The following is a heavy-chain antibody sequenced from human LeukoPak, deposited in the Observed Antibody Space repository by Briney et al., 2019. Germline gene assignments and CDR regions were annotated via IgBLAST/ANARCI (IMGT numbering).Heavy chain of an antibody. J-gene: IGHJ4*02. V-gene: IGHV4-59*08. CDR2: IYYSGST. D-gene: IGHD4-17*01. CDR3: ARCRPAFYCGDSDY. Sequence: PSETLSLTCTVSGGSISSYYWSWIWQPPGKGLAWIGYIYYSGSTNYNPSLKSRVTISVDTSKNQFSLKLSSVTAADTAVYYCARCRPAFYCGDSDYWGQGTLVTVSS. CDR1: GGSISSYY.